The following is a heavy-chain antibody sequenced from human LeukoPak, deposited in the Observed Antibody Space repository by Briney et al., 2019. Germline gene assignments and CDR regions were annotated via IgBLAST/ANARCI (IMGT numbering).Heavy chain of an antibody. CDR2: IYYSGST. D-gene: IGHD6-19*01. CDR3: ARDSGQWLERGYFDY. CDR1: GGSISSYY. V-gene: IGHV4-59*01. J-gene: IGHJ4*02. Sequence: RPSETLSLTCTVSGGSISSYYWSWIRQPPGKGLEWIGYIYYSGSTNYNPSLKSRVTISVDTSKNQFSLKLSSVTAADTAVYYCARDSGQWLERGYFDYWGQGTLVTVSS.